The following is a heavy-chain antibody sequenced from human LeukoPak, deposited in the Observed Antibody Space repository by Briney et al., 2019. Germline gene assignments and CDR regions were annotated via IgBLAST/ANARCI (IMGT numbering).Heavy chain of an antibody. Sequence: GGSLRLSCAASGFSFSSFGLHWVRQAPGNGLEWVAFIRYDGNNKYFADSVKGRFTISRYNSKNTVYLQMNSLRPEDTAVYHCAKDTGDYYDTSGNYYAGWFDPWGQGTLVTVSS. CDR3: AKDTGDYYDTSGNYYAGWFDP. J-gene: IGHJ5*02. V-gene: IGHV3-30*02. D-gene: IGHD3-22*01. CDR1: GFSFSSFG. CDR2: IRYDGNNK.